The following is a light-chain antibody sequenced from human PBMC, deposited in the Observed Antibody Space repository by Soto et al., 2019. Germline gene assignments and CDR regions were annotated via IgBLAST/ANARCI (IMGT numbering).Light chain of an antibody. Sequence: EIVLTQSPGTLSLSPGERADLSCRASQSVSGSYVAWYQQKPGQAPRLLIYGASNRATGIPDRFSGSGSGTDFTLTITRLEPEDFAVYYCQQRSNWRITFGQGTRLEIK. CDR2: GAS. V-gene: IGKV3D-20*02. CDR3: QQRSNWRIT. CDR1: QSVSGSY. J-gene: IGKJ5*01.